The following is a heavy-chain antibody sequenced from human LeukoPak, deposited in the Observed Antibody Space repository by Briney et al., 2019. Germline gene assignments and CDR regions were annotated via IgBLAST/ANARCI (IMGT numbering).Heavy chain of an antibody. Sequence: GGSLRLSCAVTGLTFSDYGMNWVRQAPGKGLEWISHISGRRPIIYYAASVKGRFTISRDNSKNTLYLQMNSLRPEDTAVYYCAKDGFVAGAWDYYLDYWGQGTLVTVSS. D-gene: IGHD2-15*01. V-gene: IGHV3-48*01. CDR1: GLTFSDYG. CDR2: ISGRRPII. J-gene: IGHJ4*02. CDR3: AKDGFVAGAWDYYLDY.